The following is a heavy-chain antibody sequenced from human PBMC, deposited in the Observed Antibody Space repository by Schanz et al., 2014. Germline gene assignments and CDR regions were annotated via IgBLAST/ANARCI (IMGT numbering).Heavy chain of an antibody. CDR1: GFNFSGNY. CDR2: LYTAGYT. CDR3: ARGRMLGPFDL. J-gene: IGHJ2*01. V-gene: IGHV3-53*01. D-gene: IGHD3-10*02. Sequence: EVQLVESGGGLIQPGGSLRLSCAASGFNFSGNYMSWVRQAPGKGLEWVSLLYTAGYTNDSDSVKGRFTISRDNSKNTLYLQMSSLRAEDTAVYYCARGRMLGPFDLWGRGTLVTVSS.